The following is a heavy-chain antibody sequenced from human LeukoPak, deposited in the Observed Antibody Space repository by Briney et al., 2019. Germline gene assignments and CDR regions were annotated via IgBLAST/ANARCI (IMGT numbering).Heavy chain of an antibody. V-gene: IGHV1-2*02. Sequence: ASVKVSCKPSGYTFTGYYMHWVRQAPGQGLEWMGWINPNSGGTNYAQKFQGRVTMTRDTSISTAYMEVSRLRSDDTAVYYCARDLDCSSTSCYNWFDPWGQGTLVTVSS. J-gene: IGHJ5*02. D-gene: IGHD2-2*01. CDR1: GYTFTGYY. CDR3: ARDLDCSSTSCYNWFDP. CDR2: INPNSGGT.